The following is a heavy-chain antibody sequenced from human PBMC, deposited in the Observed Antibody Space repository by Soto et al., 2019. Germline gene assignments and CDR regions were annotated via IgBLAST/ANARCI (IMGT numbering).Heavy chain of an antibody. CDR2: ISSNGKYR. Sequence: PGGSLRLSCAASRFTFSDYYMTWIRQAPGKGLEWVSYISSNGKYRGYADSVKGRFTISRDNSRNTLFLQMNNLRVEDTAMYYCAKGRAASDYVCDSWGQGTLVTVSS. D-gene: IGHD3-16*01. CDR1: RFTFSDYY. J-gene: IGHJ4*02. V-gene: IGHV3-11*05. CDR3: AKGRAASDYVCDS.